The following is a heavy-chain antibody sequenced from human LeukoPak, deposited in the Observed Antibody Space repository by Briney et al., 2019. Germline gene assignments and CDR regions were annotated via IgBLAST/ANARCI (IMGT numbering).Heavy chain of an antibody. CDR2: ISYDGSNK. CDR1: GFTFSSYG. CDR3: VKDGSGSYYTYYFDY. D-gene: IGHD3-10*01. J-gene: IGHJ4*02. V-gene: IGHV3-30*18. Sequence: GGSLRLSCAASGFTFSSYGMHWVRQAPGKGLEWVAVISYDGSNKYYPDSVKGRFTISRDNSKNTLYLQMSSLRAEDTAVYYCVKDGSGSYYTYYFDYWGQGTLVTVSS.